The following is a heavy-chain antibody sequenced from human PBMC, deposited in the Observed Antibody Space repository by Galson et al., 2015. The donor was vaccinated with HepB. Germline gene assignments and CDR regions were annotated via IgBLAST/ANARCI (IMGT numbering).Heavy chain of an antibody. Sequence: QSGAEVKKPGESLKISCKGSGYNFATHWIGWVRQMPGKGLEWVGIIYPAYSDARYSPSFQGQVTISADKSISTAYLQWSSLKASDTAMYYCASLRGTDPLGFDCWGQGTLVTVSS. J-gene: IGHJ4*02. D-gene: IGHD3-16*01. CDR1: GYNFATHW. CDR3: ASLRGTDPLGFDC. V-gene: IGHV5-51*01. CDR2: IYPAYSDA.